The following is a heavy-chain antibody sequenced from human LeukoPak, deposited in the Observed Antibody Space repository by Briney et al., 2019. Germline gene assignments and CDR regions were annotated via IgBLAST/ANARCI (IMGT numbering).Heavy chain of an antibody. CDR3: ARGPQFSGPGWFDP. J-gene: IGHJ5*02. Sequence: GGSLRLSCAVSGLTFSSEAMGWVRQLPGGGLEWVSTISPAGGTTYYAESMKGRFTISRDNSKSTLYLQMNSLRAEDTAIYYCARGPQFSGPGWFDPWGLGTLVTVSS. V-gene: IGHV3-23*01. CDR2: ISPAGGTT. CDR1: GLTFSSEA. D-gene: IGHD3-10*01.